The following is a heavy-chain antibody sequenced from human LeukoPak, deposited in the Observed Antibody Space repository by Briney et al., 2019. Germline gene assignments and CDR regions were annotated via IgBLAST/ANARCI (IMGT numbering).Heavy chain of an antibody. CDR3: ARLYSGNYYYFDF. CDR1: GYSFTSYW. D-gene: IGHD1-26*01. Sequence: GESLKISCKGSGYSFTSYWIVWVRQMPGKGLEWMGIIYPGDSDTRYSPSFQGQVTISADESINTAYLQWSGLKASDTAMYYCARLYSGNYYYFDFWGQGTLVTVSS. CDR2: IYPGDSDT. V-gene: IGHV5-51*01. J-gene: IGHJ4*02.